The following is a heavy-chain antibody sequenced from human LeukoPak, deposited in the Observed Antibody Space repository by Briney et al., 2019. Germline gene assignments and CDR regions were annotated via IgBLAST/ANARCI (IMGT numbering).Heavy chain of an antibody. V-gene: IGHV1-69*05. CDR3: ASGVVGANYYYYYYMDV. CDR2: IIPIFGTA. Sequence: ASVKVSCKASGGTFSSYAISWVRQAPGQGLEWRGGIIPIFGTANYAQKFQGRVTITTDESTSTAYMELSSLRSEDTAVYYCASGVVGANYYYYYYMDVWGKGTTVTVSS. CDR1: GGTFSSYA. D-gene: IGHD1-26*01. J-gene: IGHJ6*03.